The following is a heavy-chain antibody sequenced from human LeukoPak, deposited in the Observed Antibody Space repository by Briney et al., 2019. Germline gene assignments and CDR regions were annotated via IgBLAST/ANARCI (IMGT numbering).Heavy chain of an antibody. CDR1: GFTFDDYA. J-gene: IGHJ4*02. CDR2: ISWNADTI. V-gene: IGHV3-9*01. Sequence: GGSLRLSCAASGFTFDDYAMHWVRQAPGKGLEWVSGISWNADTIGYADSVKGRFTISRDNAKKSLYLQMNSLRPEDTALYYCAKGKWYSGTYHFDYWGQGTLVTVSS. CDR3: AKGKWYSGTYHFDY. D-gene: IGHD1-26*01.